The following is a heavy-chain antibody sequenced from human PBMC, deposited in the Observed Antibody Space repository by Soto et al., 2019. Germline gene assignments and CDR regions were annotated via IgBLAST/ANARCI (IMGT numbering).Heavy chain of an antibody. J-gene: IGHJ6*02. CDR3: ARDGSYSSSRNYYGMDV. CDR1: GFTFSSYS. V-gene: IGHV3-48*02. Sequence: GESLKISCAASGFTFSSYSMNWVRQAPGKGLEWVSYISSSSSTIYYADSVKGRFTISRDNAKNSLYLQMNSLRDEDTAVYYCARDGSYSSSRNYYGMDVWGQGTTVTVSS. CDR2: ISSSSSTI. D-gene: IGHD6-6*01.